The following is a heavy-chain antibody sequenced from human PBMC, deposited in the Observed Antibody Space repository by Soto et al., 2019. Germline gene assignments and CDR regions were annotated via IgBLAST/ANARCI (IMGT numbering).Heavy chain of an antibody. CDR3: AKIRGNYGSGRPFLAYYSYGMDV. CDR1: GFTFSSYA. Sequence: LRLSCAASGFTFSSYAMTWVRQAPGKGLEWVSAISGSGASTFSADSVKGRFTISRDNSKNTLYPQMNRLRAEDTAVYYCAKIRGNYGSGRPFLAYYSYGMDVWGQATTVTVSS. J-gene: IGHJ6*02. CDR2: ISGSGAST. D-gene: IGHD3-10*01. V-gene: IGHV3-23*01.